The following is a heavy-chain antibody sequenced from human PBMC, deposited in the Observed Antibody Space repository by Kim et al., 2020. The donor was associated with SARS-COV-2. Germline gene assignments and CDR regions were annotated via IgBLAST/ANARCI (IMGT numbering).Heavy chain of an antibody. CDR3: ARQLVRGPHYVDY. J-gene: IGHJ4*02. V-gene: IGHV4-39*01. Sequence: YNPSLKSRVTISVDTSKNQSALELSSVTAADTAVYYCARQLVRGPHYVDYWGQGTLVTVSS. D-gene: IGHD3-10*01.